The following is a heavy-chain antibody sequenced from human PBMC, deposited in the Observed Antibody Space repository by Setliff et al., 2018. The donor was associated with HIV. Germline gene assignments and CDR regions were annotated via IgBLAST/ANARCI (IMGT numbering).Heavy chain of an antibody. J-gene: IGHJ4*02. Sequence: SETLSLTCTVSGGSISSGSYYWSWTRQPAGKGLEWIGHIYTSGTTNYQPSLKSRVTISVDMSKNQFSLKLSSVTAADTAVYYCARPDDSTGYYPTFLDYWGQGTLVTVS. CDR3: ARPDDSTGYYPTFLDY. CDR2: IYTSGTT. V-gene: IGHV4-61*09. D-gene: IGHD3-22*01. CDR1: GGSISSGSYY.